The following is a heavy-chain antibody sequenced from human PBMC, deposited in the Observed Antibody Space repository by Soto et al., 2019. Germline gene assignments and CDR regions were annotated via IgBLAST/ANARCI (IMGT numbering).Heavy chain of an antibody. CDR2: ISSNGDST. D-gene: IGHD2-2*01. CDR3: VKVGYCSRTSRSYRTLGY. V-gene: IGHV3-64D*06. CDR1: GFTFSIYA. J-gene: IGHJ4*02. Sequence: GGSLRLSCSASGFTFSIYAMRWVRQAPGKGLEYVSTISSNGDSTYYADSVKGRFTISRDNSKNTLYLHMSSLRVEDTAVYSCVKVGYCSRTSRSYRTLGYWGQGTLVTVSS.